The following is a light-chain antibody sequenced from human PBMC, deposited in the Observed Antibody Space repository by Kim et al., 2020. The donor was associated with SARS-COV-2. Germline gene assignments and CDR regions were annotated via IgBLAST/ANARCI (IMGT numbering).Light chain of an antibody. V-gene: IGKV2-28*01. CDR3: MQALQTPYT. Sequence: EPASISCRSSQSLLHSDGYNYLDWYLQKPGQSPQLLIYLGSSRAAGAPDRFSGSGSVTDFRLNISRVEAEDVGVYYCMQALQTPYTFGQGTKLEI. CDR2: LGS. CDR1: QSLLHSDGYNY. J-gene: IGKJ2*01.